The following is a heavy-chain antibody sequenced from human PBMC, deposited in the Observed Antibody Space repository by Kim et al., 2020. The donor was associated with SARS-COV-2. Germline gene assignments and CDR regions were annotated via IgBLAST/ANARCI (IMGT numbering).Heavy chain of an antibody. D-gene: IGHD1-26*01. CDR2: IIPILGIA. CDR1: GGTLSSYT. CDR3: ASWDHLTPYYGMDV. V-gene: IGHV1-69*02. J-gene: IGHJ6*02. Sequence: SVKVSCKASGGTLSSYTISWVRQAPGQGLEWMGRIIPILGIANYAQKFQGRVTITADKSTSTAYMELSSLRSEDTAVYYCASWDHLTPYYGMDVWGQGTTVTVSS.